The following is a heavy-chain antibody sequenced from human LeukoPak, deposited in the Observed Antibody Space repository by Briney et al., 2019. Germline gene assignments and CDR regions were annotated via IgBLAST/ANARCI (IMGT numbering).Heavy chain of an antibody. Sequence: SVKVSCKASGGTFSSYAISWVRQAPGQGLEWMGRSIPIFGTANYAQKFQGRVTITTVESTSTAYMELSSLRSEDTAVYYCARDRSGGYNFDYWGQGTLVTVSS. CDR1: GGTFSSYA. CDR3: ARDRSGGYNFDY. D-gene: IGHD3-10*01. V-gene: IGHV1-69*05. J-gene: IGHJ4*02. CDR2: SIPIFGTA.